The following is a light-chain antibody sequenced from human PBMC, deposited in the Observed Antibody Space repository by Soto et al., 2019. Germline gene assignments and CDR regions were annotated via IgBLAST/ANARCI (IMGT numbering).Light chain of an antibody. CDR3: QHYGSSGYT. V-gene: IGKV3-20*01. CDR2: GAY. J-gene: IGKJ2*01. CDR1: QSVSSSY. Sequence: EIVLTQSPGTLSLSPGERATLSCRASQSVSSSYLTWYQQKPGQAHRLLIYGAYSRATGIPDRFSGSGSGTDFTLTISRLEPDDFTVYYCQHYGSSGYTFGQGTKLEIK.